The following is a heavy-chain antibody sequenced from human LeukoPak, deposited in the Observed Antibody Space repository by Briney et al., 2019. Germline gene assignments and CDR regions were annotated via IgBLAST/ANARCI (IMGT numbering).Heavy chain of an antibody. Sequence: PVGSLRLSCAASGFTFDDYAMHWVRQAPGKGLEWVSGISWNSGSIGYADSVKGRFTISRDNAKNSLYLQMNSLRAEDTALYYCAKVNYYDSRGYSHFDYWGQGTLVTVSS. CDR3: AKVNYYDSRGYSHFDY. J-gene: IGHJ4*02. D-gene: IGHD3-22*01. CDR1: GFTFDDYA. CDR2: ISWNSGSI. V-gene: IGHV3-9*01.